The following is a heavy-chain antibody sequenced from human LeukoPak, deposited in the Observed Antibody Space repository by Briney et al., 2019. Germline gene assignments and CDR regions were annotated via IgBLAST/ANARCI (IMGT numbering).Heavy chain of an antibody. CDR1: GGSFSGYY. J-gene: IGHJ4*02. CDR2: INHSGST. Sequence: SETLSLTCAVYGGSFSGYYWSWIRQPPGKGLEWIGEINHSGSTNYNPSLKSRVTISVDTSKNQFSLKLRSVTAADTAVYYCARVTGYMIEDYFDNWGQGTLVTVSS. CDR3: ARVTGYMIEDYFDN. V-gene: IGHV4-34*01. D-gene: IGHD3-22*01.